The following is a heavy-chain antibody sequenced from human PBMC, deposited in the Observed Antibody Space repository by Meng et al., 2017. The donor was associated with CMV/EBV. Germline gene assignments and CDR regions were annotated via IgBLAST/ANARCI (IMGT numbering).Heavy chain of an antibody. CDR3: ARVRITGTTKVPYNWFDP. CDR2: INHSGGT. V-gene: IGHV4-34*01. J-gene: IGHJ5*02. CDR1: GGSFSGYY. D-gene: IGHD1-7*01. Sequence: GSLRLSCAVYGGSFSGYYWSWIRQPPGKGLEWIGEINHSGGTNYNPSLKSRVTISVDTSKNQFSLKLSSVTAADTAVYYCARVRITGTTKVPYNWFDPWGQGTLVTVSS.